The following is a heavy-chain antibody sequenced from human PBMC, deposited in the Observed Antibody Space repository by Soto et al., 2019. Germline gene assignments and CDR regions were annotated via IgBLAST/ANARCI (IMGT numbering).Heavy chain of an antibody. CDR3: ARDTSLYVDFDF. J-gene: IGHJ4*02. Sequence: QVHLVQSGAEVKKPGSSVKVSCKASRDTFSSHTISWVRQAPGQGLEGMGRIIPSLDIANYAQKFQGRVTISADKSTTTAYLGLSSLTLEDTAMYYCARDTSLYVDFDFWGQRPRVAVSS. V-gene: IGHV1-69*08. D-gene: IGHD2-2*02. CDR1: RDTFSSHT. CDR2: IIPSLDIA.